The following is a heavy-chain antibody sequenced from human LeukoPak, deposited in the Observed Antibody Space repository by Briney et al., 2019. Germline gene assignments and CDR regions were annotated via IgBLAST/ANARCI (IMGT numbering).Heavy chain of an antibody. V-gene: IGHV4-34*01. CDR3: ARTYGSGSYHWFDP. CDR2: INHSGST. CDR1: GGSTSSYY. J-gene: IGHJ5*02. D-gene: IGHD3-10*01. Sequence: SETLSLTCTVSGGSTSSYYWSWIRQPPGKGLEWIGEINHSGSTNYNPSLKSRVTISVDTSKNQFSLKLSSVTAADTAVYYCARTYGSGSYHWFDPWGQGTLVTVSS.